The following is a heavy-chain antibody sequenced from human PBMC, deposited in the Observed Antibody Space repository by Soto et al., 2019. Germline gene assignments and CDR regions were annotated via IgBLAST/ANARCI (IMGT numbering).Heavy chain of an antibody. CDR2: ITPLFDTT. CDR3: AKVTSLYGAVHWYFDL. V-gene: IGHV1-69*12. J-gene: IGHJ2*01. CDR1: GGTFSSYT. D-gene: IGHD3-10*02. Sequence: QVQLVQSGAEVKRPGSSVKVSCKASGGTFSSYTISWVRQAPGQGLEWIGGITPLFDTTHYAQKIQDRVTITADESTRTAYMELSSLRSEDTAVYYCAKVTSLYGAVHWYFDLWGRGTLVTVSS.